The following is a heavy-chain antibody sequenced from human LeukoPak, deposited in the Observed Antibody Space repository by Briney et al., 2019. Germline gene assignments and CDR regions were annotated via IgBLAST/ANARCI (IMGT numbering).Heavy chain of an antibody. CDR3: ARGRVNGYFDY. J-gene: IGHJ4*02. CDR2: ISYDGSNK. D-gene: IGHD2-21*01. Sequence: GGSLRLSCAASGFTFSNYAMYWVRQAPGKGLEWVAVISYDGSNKYYADSVKGRFTISRDNSKNTLYLQMNSLRAEDTAVYYCARGRVNGYFDYWGQGTLVTVSS. V-gene: IGHV3-30*14. CDR1: GFTFSNYA.